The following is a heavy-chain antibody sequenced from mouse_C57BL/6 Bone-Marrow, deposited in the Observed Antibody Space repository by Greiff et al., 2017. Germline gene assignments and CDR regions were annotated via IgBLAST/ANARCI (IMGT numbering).Heavy chain of an antibody. CDR1: GYTFTSYR. V-gene: IGHV1-64*01. CDR3: ARSRIYDSYYAWFAY. CDR2: IHPNSGST. Sequence: QVQLQQSGAELVKPGASVKLSCKASGYTFTSYRMHWVKQRPGQGLEWIGMIHPNSGSTKYNEKFKSKATLTVDKSSSTAYMQLSSLTSEDSAVSYCARSRIYDSYYAWFAYWGQGTLVTVSA. J-gene: IGHJ3*01. D-gene: IGHD2-3*01.